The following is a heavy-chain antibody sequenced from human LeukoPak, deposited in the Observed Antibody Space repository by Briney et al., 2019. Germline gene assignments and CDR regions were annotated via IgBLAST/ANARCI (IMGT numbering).Heavy chain of an antibody. Sequence: RASVNVSCKASGGTFSITTINWVRQAPGQGLEWMGGITPIFRTPNYAQKFQGRVTITAVESMSTAYMELSSLRSEDTAVYYCARGWLAETTVVTPYNYWGQGTLVTVSS. CDR3: ARGWLAETTVVTPYNY. D-gene: IGHD2-21*02. V-gene: IGHV1-69*01. J-gene: IGHJ4*02. CDR2: ITPIFRTP. CDR1: GGTFSITT.